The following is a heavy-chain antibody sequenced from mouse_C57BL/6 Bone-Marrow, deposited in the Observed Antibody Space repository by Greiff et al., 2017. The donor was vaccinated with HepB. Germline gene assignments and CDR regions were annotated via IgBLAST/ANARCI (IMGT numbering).Heavy chain of an antibody. V-gene: IGHV3-6*01. CDR3: ARDTIYDGYYDVDY. D-gene: IGHD2-3*01. CDR1: GYSITSGYY. J-gene: IGHJ2*01. CDR2: ISYDGSN. Sequence: ESGPGLVKHSQSLSLTCPVTGYSITSGYYWNWIRQFPGNKLEWMGYISYDGSNNYNPSLKNRISITRDTSKDQFFLKLNSVTTEDTATYYCARDTIYDGYYDVDYWGQGTTLTVSS.